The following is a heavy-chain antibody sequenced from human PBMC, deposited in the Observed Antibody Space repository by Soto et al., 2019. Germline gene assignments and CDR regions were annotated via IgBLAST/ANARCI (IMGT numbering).Heavy chain of an antibody. D-gene: IGHD3-10*01. CDR3: AKIQSHLLLWFGESLGFDY. Sequence: GGSLRLSCAASGFAFSSYPMNWVRQAPGKGLEWVSSISGSGGTTYYADSVEGRFTISRDNSKNTLYLQMNSLRAEDTAVYYCAKIQSHLLLWFGESLGFDYWGQGTPVTVSS. CDR1: GFAFSSYP. V-gene: IGHV3-23*01. J-gene: IGHJ4*02. CDR2: ISGSGGTT.